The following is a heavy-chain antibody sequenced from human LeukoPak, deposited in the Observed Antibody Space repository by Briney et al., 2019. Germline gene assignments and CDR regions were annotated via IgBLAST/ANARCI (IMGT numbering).Heavy chain of an antibody. CDR3: ARDEGSMVATETFDY. Sequence: PGGSLRLSCAASGFTFSSYSMNWVRQAPGKGLEWVSYISSSSSTIYYADSVKGRFTISRDNAKNSLYLQMNSLRAEDTAVYYCARDEGSMVATETFDYWGQGTLVTVSS. J-gene: IGHJ4*02. V-gene: IGHV3-48*04. CDR2: ISSSSSTI. D-gene: IGHD5-12*01. CDR1: GFTFSSYS.